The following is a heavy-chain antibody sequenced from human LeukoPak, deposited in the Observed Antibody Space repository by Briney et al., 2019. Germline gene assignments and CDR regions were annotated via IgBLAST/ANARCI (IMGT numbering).Heavy chain of an antibody. CDR3: ARDRSAGGWFDP. V-gene: IGHV4-39*02. CDR2: IYYSGST. D-gene: IGHD3-16*01. Sequence: HSETLSLTCTVSGGSMSSYYWGWIRQPPGKGLEWIGSIYYSGSTYYNPSLKSRVTISVDTSKNQFSLKLSSVTAADTAVYYCARDRSAGGWFDPWGQGTLVTVSS. CDR1: GGSMSSYY. J-gene: IGHJ5*02.